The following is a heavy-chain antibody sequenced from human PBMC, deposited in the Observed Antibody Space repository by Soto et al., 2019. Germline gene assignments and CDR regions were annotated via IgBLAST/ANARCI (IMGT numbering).Heavy chain of an antibody. CDR1: GFTFSTYG. D-gene: IGHD1-1*01. CDR3: TTELNDMQAFDI. CDR2: TWNDGSNK. Sequence: QVQLVESGGGVVQPGRSLRLSCVASGFTFSTYGMHWVRQAPGKGLEWVAMTWNDGSNKYYTDSMKDRFTISRDNSKNMLYLQMNSLRDEDSAVYYCTTELNDMQAFDIWGQGTMVTVSS. J-gene: IGHJ3*02. V-gene: IGHV3-33*01.